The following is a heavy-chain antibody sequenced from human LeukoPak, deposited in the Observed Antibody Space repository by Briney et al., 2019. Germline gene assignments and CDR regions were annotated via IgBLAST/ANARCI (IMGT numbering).Heavy chain of an antibody. CDR2: IYYSGST. CDR1: GGSISSLY. CDR3: ARHGTSGTNLNWFDP. Sequence: SETLSLTCTVSGGSISSLYWSWIRQPPGKGLEWIGYIYYSGSTNYNPSLKSRVTISVATSKNQFSLKLSSVTAADTAVYYCARHGTSGTNLNWFDPWGQGTLVTVSS. J-gene: IGHJ5*02. V-gene: IGHV4-59*11. D-gene: IGHD1-1*01.